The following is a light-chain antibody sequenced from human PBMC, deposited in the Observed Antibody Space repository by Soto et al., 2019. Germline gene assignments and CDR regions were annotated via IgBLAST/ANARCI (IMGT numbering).Light chain of an antibody. CDR3: QQYHILPWT. CDR1: RNVLYSSNNKNY. CDR2: WAS. J-gene: IGKJ1*01. Sequence: DIVMTQSPDSLAASLGERATINCKSSRNVLYSSNNKNYLAWYQQKPGQPPKLLIYWASTRESGVPDRFSGSGSGTDFTLTISSLQAEDVAVYYCQQYHILPWTFGQGTKVEIK. V-gene: IGKV4-1*01.